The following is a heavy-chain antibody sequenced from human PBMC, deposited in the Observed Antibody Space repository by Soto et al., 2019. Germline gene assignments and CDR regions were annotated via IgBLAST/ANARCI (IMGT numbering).Heavy chain of an antibody. V-gene: IGHV3-30*18. CDR1: GFTFSSYG. Sequence: GGSLRLSCAASGFTFSSYGMHWVRQAPGKGLEWVAVISSDGSNKYYADSVKGRFTFSRDNSKNTLYLQMNSLRAEDTAVYYCAKVKGILTGGPYYYHGMDVWGQGTTVTVSS. D-gene: IGHD3-9*01. J-gene: IGHJ6*02. CDR2: ISSDGSNK. CDR3: AKVKGILTGGPYYYHGMDV.